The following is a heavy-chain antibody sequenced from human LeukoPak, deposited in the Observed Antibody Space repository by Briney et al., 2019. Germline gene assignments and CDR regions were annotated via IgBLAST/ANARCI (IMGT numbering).Heavy chain of an antibody. J-gene: IGHJ4*02. V-gene: IGHV4-34*01. Sequence: TPETLSLTCAVYGGSFSGYYWSWIRQPPGKGLEWIGEINHSGSTNYNPSLKSRVTISVDTSKNQFSLKLSSVTAADTAVYYCAREGPMVRGVMPFDYWGQGTLVTVSS. CDR1: GGSFSGYY. CDR3: AREGPMVRGVMPFDY. D-gene: IGHD3-10*01. CDR2: INHSGST.